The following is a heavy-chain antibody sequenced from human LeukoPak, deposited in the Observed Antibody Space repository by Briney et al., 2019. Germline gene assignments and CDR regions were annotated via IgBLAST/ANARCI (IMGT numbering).Heavy chain of an antibody. CDR2: ITRSNYI. CDR3: ARDWFSGSQRLEH. Sequence: GGSLRLSCAASGFTFSSYSMNWVRQAPGKGLEWVSSITRSNYIYYADSVKGRFTISRDNSKNTLYLQMNSLRAEDTAVYYCARDWFSGSQRLEHWGQGTLVTVSS. CDR1: GFTFSSYS. D-gene: IGHD1-26*01. J-gene: IGHJ4*02. V-gene: IGHV3-21*01.